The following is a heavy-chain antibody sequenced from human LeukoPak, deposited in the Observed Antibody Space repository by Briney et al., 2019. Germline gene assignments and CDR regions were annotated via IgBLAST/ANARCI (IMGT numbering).Heavy chain of an antibody. CDR1: GFTFSSYG. V-gene: IGHV3-30*03. CDR3: LGGTGFDP. J-gene: IGHJ5*02. D-gene: IGHD1-1*01. Sequence: PGGSLRLSCAASGFTFSSYGMHWVRQAPGKGLEWVAVISYDGSNKYYADSVKGRFTISRDNSKNTLYLQMNSLRAEDTAVYYCLGGTGFDPWGQGTLVTVSS. CDR2: ISYDGSNK.